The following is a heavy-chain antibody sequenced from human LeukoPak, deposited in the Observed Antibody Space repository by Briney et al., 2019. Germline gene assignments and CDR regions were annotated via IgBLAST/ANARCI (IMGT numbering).Heavy chain of an antibody. J-gene: IGHJ3*02. V-gene: IGHV4-59*08. D-gene: IGHD3-22*01. CDR1: GRSISSYY. Sequence: SEPLSLTCTVSGRSISSYYWTWLRQPPGKGLEWFGYFYYSGSTNYNTSLKSHVTISVNTFKKEFSLKLSSVTDADTAVYYCARHRDDSSGWATDAFDIWGLGTMVTVSA. CDR3: ARHRDDSSGWATDAFDI. CDR2: FYYSGST.